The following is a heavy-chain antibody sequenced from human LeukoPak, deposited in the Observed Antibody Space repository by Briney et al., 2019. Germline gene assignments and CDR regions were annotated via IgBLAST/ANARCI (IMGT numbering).Heavy chain of an antibody. V-gene: IGHV3-9*01. D-gene: IGHD2-15*01. J-gene: IGHJ4*02. Sequence: GGSLRLSCAASGFTFDDYAMHWVRQAPGKGLEWVSSISWNSGSIGYADSVKGRFTISRDNAKNSLYLQMNSLRAEDTALYYCAKETGGPIDYWGQGTLVTVSS. CDR2: ISWNSGSI. CDR1: GFTFDDYA. CDR3: AKETGGPIDY.